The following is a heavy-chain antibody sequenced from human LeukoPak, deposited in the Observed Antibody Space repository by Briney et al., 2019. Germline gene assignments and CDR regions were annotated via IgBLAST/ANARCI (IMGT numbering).Heavy chain of an antibody. CDR1: GFTFSSYS. D-gene: IGHD4-17*01. CDR3: ARDMGIYGDYE. CDR2: ISSSSSYI. J-gene: IGHJ4*02. Sequence: PGGSLRLSCAASGFTFSSYSMNWVRQAPGKGLEWVSSISSSSSYIYYADSVKGRFTISRDNAKNSLYLQMNSQRAEDTAVYYCARDMGIYGDYEWGQGTLVTVSS. V-gene: IGHV3-21*01.